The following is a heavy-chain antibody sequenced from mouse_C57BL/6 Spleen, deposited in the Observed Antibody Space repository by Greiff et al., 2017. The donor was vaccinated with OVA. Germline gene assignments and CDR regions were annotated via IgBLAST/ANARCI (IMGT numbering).Heavy chain of an antibody. CDR2: IYPGDGDT. V-gene: IGHV1-82*01. D-gene: IGHD1-1*01. Sequence: QVQLKESGPELVKPGASVKISCKASGYAFSSSWMNWVKQRPGKGLEWIGRIYPGDGDTNYTGKFKGKATLTADKSSSTAYMQLSSLTSEDSAVYFCARGYYGSSLYYYAMDYWGQGTSVTVSS. CDR3: ARGYYGSSLYYYAMDY. J-gene: IGHJ4*01. CDR1: GYAFSSSW.